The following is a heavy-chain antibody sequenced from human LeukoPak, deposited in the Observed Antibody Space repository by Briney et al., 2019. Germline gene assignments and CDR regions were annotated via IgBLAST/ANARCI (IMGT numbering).Heavy chain of an antibody. CDR2: ISSSSSTI. Sequence: GGSLRLSCAASGFTFSSYSMNWVRQAPGKGLEWVSYISSSSSTIYYADSVKGRFTISRDNAKNSLYLQLNSLRAEDTAVYSCARDQGGGYSYGWQSFDYWGQGTLVTVSS. V-gene: IGHV3-48*04. CDR1: GFTFSSYS. J-gene: IGHJ4*02. CDR3: ARDQGGGYSYGWQSFDY. D-gene: IGHD5-18*01.